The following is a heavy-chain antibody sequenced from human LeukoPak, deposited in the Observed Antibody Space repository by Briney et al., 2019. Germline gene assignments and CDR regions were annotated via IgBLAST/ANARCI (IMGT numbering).Heavy chain of an antibody. CDR1: GFTFSNYP. D-gene: IGHD1-26*01. Sequence: GGSLRLSCAASGFTFSNYPMNWVRRAPGKGLEWVSSISSSSSYIYYADSVKGRFTISRDNAKNSLYLQMNSLRAEDTAVYYCARGSYSAFDIWGQGTMVTVSS. CDR3: ARGSYSAFDI. V-gene: IGHV3-21*01. CDR2: ISSSSSYI. J-gene: IGHJ3*02.